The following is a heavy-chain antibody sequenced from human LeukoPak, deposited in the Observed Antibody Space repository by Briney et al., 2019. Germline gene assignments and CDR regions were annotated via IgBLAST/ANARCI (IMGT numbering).Heavy chain of an antibody. CDR1: GYTFTDYY. J-gene: IGHJ6*02. V-gene: IGHV1-2*02. Sequence: ASVKVSCKASGYTFTDYYMHWVRQAPGQGLEWMGWINPNSGGTNYAQKFQGRVTMTRDTSISTAYMELNRLRSDDTAVYYCARDQASAAVGTVYYYHGMDVWGQGTTVTVSS. D-gene: IGHD6-13*01. CDR2: INPNSGGT. CDR3: ARDQASAAVGTVYYYHGMDV.